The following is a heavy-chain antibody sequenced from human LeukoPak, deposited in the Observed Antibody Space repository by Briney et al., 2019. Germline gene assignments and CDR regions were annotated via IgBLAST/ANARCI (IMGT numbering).Heavy chain of an antibody. CDR1: GDTFNSYA. Sequence: ASVKVSCKASGDTFNSYAISWVRQAPGQGLEWMGGIIPIFGTAYYAQKFQGRVTITADESTSTAYMELSSLRSEDTAVYYCASRYCSGGSCPYYYYYYMDVWGKGTTVTVSS. CDR2: IIPIFGTA. D-gene: IGHD2-15*01. J-gene: IGHJ6*03. V-gene: IGHV1-69*13. CDR3: ASRYCSGGSCPYYYYYYMDV.